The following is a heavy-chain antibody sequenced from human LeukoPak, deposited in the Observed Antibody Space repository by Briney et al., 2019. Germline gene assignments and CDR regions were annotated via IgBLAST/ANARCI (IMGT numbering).Heavy chain of an antibody. CDR2: ISCNSGSI. V-gene: IGHV3-9*01. D-gene: IGHD6-13*01. J-gene: IGHJ4*01. Sequence: TLSLSCVASLFTFSDYATKGVRHAPGEGQEWVAGISCNSGSISSAASVRGGFTIPRDSARNCLYLQMDRRRAEDRACNYGAKDKAAETHYYFDCWGHGTLVTVSP. CDR1: LFTFSDYA. CDR3: AKDKAAETHYYFDC.